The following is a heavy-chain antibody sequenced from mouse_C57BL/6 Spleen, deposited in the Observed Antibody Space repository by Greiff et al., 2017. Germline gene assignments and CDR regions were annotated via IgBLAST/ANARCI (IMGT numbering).Heavy chain of an antibody. CDR1: GYTFTDYE. CDR3: TRSYYYSSSYTDY. D-gene: IGHD1-1*01. V-gene: IGHV1-15*01. J-gene: IGHJ2*01. Sequence: VQLQQSGAELVRPGASVTLSCKASGYTFTDYEMHWVKQTPVHGLEWIGAIDPETGGTAYNQKFKGKAILTADKSSSTAYMELRSLTSEDSAVYYCTRSYYYSSSYTDYWGQGTTLTVSS. CDR2: IDPETGGT.